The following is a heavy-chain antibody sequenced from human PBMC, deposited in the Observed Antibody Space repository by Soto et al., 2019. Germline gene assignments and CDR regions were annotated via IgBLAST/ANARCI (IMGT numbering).Heavy chain of an antibody. CDR1: GFTFRAYG. Sequence: GGSLRLSCAPSGFTFRAYGMHWVRQAPGKGLEWVAVISYDGKNEYYADSVKGRFTISRDSSKNTLYLQMNSLRAEDTAVYYCAKYFVAFTTCMRSPFGSWGQGTLVTVSS. J-gene: IGHJ4*02. CDR3: AKYFVAFTTCMRSPFGS. V-gene: IGHV3-30*18. D-gene: IGHD3-9*01. CDR2: ISYDGKNE.